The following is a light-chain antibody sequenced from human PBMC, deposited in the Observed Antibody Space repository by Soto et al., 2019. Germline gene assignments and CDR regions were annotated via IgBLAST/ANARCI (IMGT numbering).Light chain of an antibody. J-gene: IGKJ4*01. CDR1: QPINNY. V-gene: IGKV3-11*01. CDR3: QQRGNLPLT. Sequence: EIVLTQSPVTLSLSPGERATLSCRASQPINNYLAWYQHKPGQAPRLLIYDASSRATGIPGRFSGSGSGTDFTLTISSLEPEDFAVYYCQQRGNLPLTFGGGTKVEIK. CDR2: DAS.